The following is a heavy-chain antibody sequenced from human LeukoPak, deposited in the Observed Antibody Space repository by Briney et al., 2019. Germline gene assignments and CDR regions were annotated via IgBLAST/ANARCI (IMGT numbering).Heavy chain of an antibody. CDR1: GVTVSSNY. D-gene: IGHD6-6*01. V-gene: IGHV3-53*01. CDR2: TYSSGTT. CDR3: AREPTYSSSLDY. J-gene: IGHJ4*02. Sequence: GGSLRVSCAASGVTVSSNYMKWVRQDPGKGLEYISVTYSSGTTYYADSVRDRFTISRDNSRNTLYLQMNSLRPEDTAVYYCAREPTYSSSLDYWGQGTLVTVSS.